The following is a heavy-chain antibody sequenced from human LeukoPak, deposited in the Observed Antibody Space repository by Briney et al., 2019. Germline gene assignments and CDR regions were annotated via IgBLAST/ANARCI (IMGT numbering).Heavy chain of an antibody. V-gene: IGHV3-48*02. J-gene: IGHJ4*02. CDR3: ARDGLYYYDSSGYGFDY. D-gene: IGHD3-22*01. CDR2: ISSSSTI. Sequence: GGSLRLSCAASGFTFSSYSMNWVRQAPGKGLEWVSYISSSSTIYYADSVKGRFTISRDDAKNSLYLQMNSLRDEDTAVYYCARDGLYYYDSSGYGFDYWGQGTLVTVSS. CDR1: GFTFSSYS.